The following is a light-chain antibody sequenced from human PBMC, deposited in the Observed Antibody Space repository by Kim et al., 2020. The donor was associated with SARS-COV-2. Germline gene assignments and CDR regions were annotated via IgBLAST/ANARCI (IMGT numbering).Light chain of an antibody. V-gene: IGLV2-14*03. CDR2: GVS. Sequence: GQSITISFTGISSDAGAYNYVSWYQQHPGKAPKLMIYGVSNRPSGVSYRFSGSKSGNTASLTISGLQAEDEADYYCISYTTGSTWVFGGGTQLTVL. CDR1: SSDAGAYNY. J-gene: IGLJ3*02. CDR3: ISYTTGSTWV.